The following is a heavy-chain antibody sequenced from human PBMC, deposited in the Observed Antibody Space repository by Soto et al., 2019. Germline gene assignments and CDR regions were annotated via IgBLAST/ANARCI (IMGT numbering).Heavy chain of an antibody. CDR2: INHSGTI. J-gene: IGHJ6*02. CDR1: GGSFSGYY. D-gene: IGHD2-21*02. V-gene: IGHV4-34*01. Sequence: SETLSLTCAVYGGSFSGYYWTWIRQPPGKGLEWIGEINHSGTINFSPSLKSRLTISLDTSKKHFSLKLSSVTDADTAAYYCARADRTLVTSYSLDVWGQGTTVTVSS. CDR3: ARADRTLVTSYSLDV.